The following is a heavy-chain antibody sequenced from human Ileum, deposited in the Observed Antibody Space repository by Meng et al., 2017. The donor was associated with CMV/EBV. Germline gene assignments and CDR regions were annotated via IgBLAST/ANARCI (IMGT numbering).Heavy chain of an antibody. J-gene: IGHJ5*02. CDR1: GYISNSDYY. V-gene: IGHV4-39*07. CDR3: ARDFRDYGDFRWFDP. Sequence: GYISNSDYYWGWIRQPPGKGLEWIGSVYYSGNTYYNPSLKSRVTISVDTSKNQFSLKLSSVTAADTAVYYCARDFRDYGDFRWFDPWGQGTLVTVSS. D-gene: IGHD4-17*01. CDR2: VYYSGNT.